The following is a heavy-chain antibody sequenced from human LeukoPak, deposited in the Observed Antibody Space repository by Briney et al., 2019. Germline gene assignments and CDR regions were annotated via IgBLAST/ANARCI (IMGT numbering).Heavy chain of an antibody. J-gene: IGHJ5*02. CDR2: IYYSGST. CDR1: DGSISSYY. CDR3: ARDLTGTTWFDP. D-gene: IGHD1-20*01. Sequence: SETLSLTCSISDGSISSYYWSWIRQPPGKGLEWIGYIYYSGSTNYNPSLKSRVTISVDTSKNRFSLKLSSVTAADTAVYYCARDLTGTTWFDPWGQGTLVTVSS. V-gene: IGHV4-59*01.